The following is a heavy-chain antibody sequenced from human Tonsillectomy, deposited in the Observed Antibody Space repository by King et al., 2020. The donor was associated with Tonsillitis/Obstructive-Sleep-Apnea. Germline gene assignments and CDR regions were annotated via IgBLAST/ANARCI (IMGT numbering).Heavy chain of an antibody. CDR2: IYPGDSDT. CDR3: ARHGPYCSSTSCYFSPVYGMDV. J-gene: IGHJ6*02. V-gene: IGHV5-51*01. D-gene: IGHD2-2*01. CDR1: GYSFTSYW. Sequence: EVQLVESGAEVKKPGESLKISCKGSGYSFTSYWIGWVRQMPGKGLEWMGIIYPGDSDTRYSPSFQGQVTISADKSISTAYLQWSSLKAPDTAMYYCARHGPYCSSTSCYFSPVYGMDVWGQGTTVTVSS.